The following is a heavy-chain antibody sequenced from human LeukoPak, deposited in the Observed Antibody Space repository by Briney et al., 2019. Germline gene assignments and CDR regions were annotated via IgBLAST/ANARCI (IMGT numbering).Heavy chain of an antibody. J-gene: IGHJ4*02. CDR3: ARVTYDYVWGSSPPDY. V-gene: IGHV3-48*04. Sequence: GGTLRLSCAASGFHFSDFSSIWVRQAPGKGLEWISYISGSGTTKYYGDSVKGRLTISRDSANNSLYLQMNSLRVEDTAVYYCARVTYDYVWGSSPPDYWGQGTLVTVSS. CDR2: ISGSGTTK. D-gene: IGHD3-16*01. CDR1: GFHFSDFS.